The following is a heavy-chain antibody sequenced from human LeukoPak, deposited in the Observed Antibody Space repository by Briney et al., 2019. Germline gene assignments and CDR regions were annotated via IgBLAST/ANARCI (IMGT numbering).Heavy chain of an antibody. Sequence: GGSLRLSCAASGFTFSSYSMNWVRQAPGKGLEWVSYISSSSSTTYYADSVKGRFTISRNNAKNSLYLQMNSLRAEDTALYYCARRQAGSYWGGMFDYWGQGTLVTVSS. CDR3: ARRQAGSYWGGMFDY. CDR1: GFTFSSYS. D-gene: IGHD1-26*01. CDR2: ISSSSSTT. J-gene: IGHJ4*02. V-gene: IGHV3-48*01.